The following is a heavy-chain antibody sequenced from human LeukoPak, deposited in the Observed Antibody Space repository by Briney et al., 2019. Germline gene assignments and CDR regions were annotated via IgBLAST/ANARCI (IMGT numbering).Heavy chain of an antibody. J-gene: IGHJ4*02. Sequence: GGSLRLSCAASGFTFSSYAMHWVRQAPGKGLEWVAVISYDGSNKYYADSVKGRFTISRDNSKNTLYLQMNSLRAEDTAVYYCAGGPYDSTENWGQGTLVTVSS. D-gene: IGHD3-22*01. CDR2: ISYDGSNK. V-gene: IGHV3-30*04. CDR1: GFTFSSYA. CDR3: AGGPYDSTEN.